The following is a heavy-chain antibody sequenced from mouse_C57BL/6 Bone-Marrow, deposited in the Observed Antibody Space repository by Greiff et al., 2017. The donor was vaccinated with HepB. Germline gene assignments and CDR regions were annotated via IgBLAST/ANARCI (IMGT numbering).Heavy chain of an antibody. J-gene: IGHJ2*01. V-gene: IGHV5-6*02. CDR2: ISSGGSYT. Sequence: EVKLVESGGDLVKPGGSLKLSCAASGFTFSSYGMSWVRQTPDKRLEWVATISSGGSYTYYPDSVKGRFTISRDNAKNTLYLQMSSLKSEDTAMYYCARRVRVFFDYWGQGTTLTVSS. CDR1: GFTFSSYG. CDR3: ARRVRVFFDY. D-gene: IGHD2-1*01.